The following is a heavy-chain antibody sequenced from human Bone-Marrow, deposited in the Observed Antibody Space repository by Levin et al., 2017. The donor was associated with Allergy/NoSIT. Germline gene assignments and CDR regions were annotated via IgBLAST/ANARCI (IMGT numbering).Heavy chain of an antibody. CDR2: IHETGST. CDR1: GYSISSDYY. V-gene: IGHV4-38-2*01. CDR3: ARAGMITYGGSQFDY. Sequence: SGTLSLTCAVSGYSISSDYYWGWIRQPPGKGLEWIGNIHETGSTKYNPSLKSRVTISVDTSKNQFSLQLNSVTAADTAVYYCARAGMITYGGSQFDYWGQGTLVTVSS. D-gene: IGHD3-16*01. J-gene: IGHJ4*02.